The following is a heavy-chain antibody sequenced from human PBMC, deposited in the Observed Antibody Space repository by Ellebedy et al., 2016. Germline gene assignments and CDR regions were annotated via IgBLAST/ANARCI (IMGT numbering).Heavy chain of an antibody. V-gene: IGHV3-30-3*01. Sequence: GGSLRLSXAASGFTLSSYAMHWVRQAPGKGLEWVAVISYDGSNKYYADSVKGRFTISRDNSKNTLYLQMNSLRAEDTAVYYCARDRGYSYGGMDVWGQGTTVTVSS. CDR1: GFTLSSYA. CDR3: ARDRGYSYGGMDV. J-gene: IGHJ6*02. D-gene: IGHD5-18*01. CDR2: ISYDGSNK.